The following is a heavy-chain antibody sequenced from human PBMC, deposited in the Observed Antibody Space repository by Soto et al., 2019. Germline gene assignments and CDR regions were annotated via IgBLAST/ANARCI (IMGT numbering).Heavy chain of an antibody. CDR2: IYHSGST. J-gene: IGHJ4*02. CDR1: GYSISRGFY. CDR3: ARGALGSSAYFDY. Sequence: SETLSLTCAVSGYSISRGFYWGWIRQPPGKRLEWIGNIYHSGSTYFNPSLKSRVNMSVDTSENQFSLKLSSVTATDTALYYCARGALGSSAYFDYWGPGILVTVST. V-gene: IGHV4-38-2*01. D-gene: IGHD3-10*01.